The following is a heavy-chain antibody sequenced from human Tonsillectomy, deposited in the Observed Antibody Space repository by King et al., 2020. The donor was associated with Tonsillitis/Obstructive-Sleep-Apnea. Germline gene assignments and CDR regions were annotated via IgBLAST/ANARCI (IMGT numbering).Heavy chain of an antibody. D-gene: IGHD3-10*01. CDR1: GGSISSYY. V-gene: IGHV4-59*01. J-gene: IGHJ5*02. CDR3: AREKAWGVNGWFDP. CDR2: IYYSGST. Sequence: QLQESGPGLVKPSETLSLTCTVSGGSISSYYWSWIRQPPGKGLEWIGYIYYSGSTNYNPSLKSRVTISVDTSKNQFSLKLSSVTAADTAVYYCAREKAWGVNGWFDPWGQGTLVTVSS.